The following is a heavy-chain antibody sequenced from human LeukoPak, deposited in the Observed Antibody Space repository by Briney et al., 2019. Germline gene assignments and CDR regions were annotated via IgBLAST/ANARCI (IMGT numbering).Heavy chain of an antibody. Sequence: GGSLNLSCAASGFTFSSFTINWFRKPPGKGLEWVQSISSSSSYIYYADSVKGRFTISRDNAKNSLYLQMNSLRAEDTAVYYCARNSSSWYYFDYWGQGTLVTVSS. CDR1: GFTFSSFT. D-gene: IGHD6-13*01. CDR2: ISSSSSYI. CDR3: ARNSSSWYYFDY. V-gene: IGHV3-21*01. J-gene: IGHJ4*02.